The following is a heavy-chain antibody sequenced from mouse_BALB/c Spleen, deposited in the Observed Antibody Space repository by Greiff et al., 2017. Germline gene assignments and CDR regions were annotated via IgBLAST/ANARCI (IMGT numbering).Heavy chain of an antibody. CDR3: ARGNIYDGYLYYFDY. V-gene: IGHV5-6-5*01. D-gene: IGHD2-3*01. CDR2: ISSGGST. Sequence: DVQLVESGGGLVKPGGSLKLSCAASGFTFSSYAMSWVRQTPEKRLEWVASISSGGSTYYPDSVKGRFTISRDNARNILYLQMSSLRSEDTAMYYCARGNIYDGYLYYFDYWGQGTTLTVSA. J-gene: IGHJ2*01. CDR1: GFTFSSYA.